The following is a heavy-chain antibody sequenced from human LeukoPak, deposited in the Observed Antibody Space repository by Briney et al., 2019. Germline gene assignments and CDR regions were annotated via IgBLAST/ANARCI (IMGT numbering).Heavy chain of an antibody. CDR3: ASGGLYTSSSWGAEDY. V-gene: IGHV1-2*02. CDR1: GYTFTGFY. CDR2: INPNNGGT. J-gene: IGHJ4*02. Sequence: ASVKVSCKASGYTFTGFYMYRVRQAPGQGLEWMGWINPNNGGTNYAQKFQGRVTMTRDTPISTAYMELSRLRSDDTAVYYCASGGLYTSSSWGAEDYWGQGTLVTVSS. D-gene: IGHD6-6*01.